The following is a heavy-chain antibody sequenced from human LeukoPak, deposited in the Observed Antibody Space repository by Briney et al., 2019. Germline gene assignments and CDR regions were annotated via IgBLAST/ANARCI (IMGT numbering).Heavy chain of an antibody. V-gene: IGHV3-23*01. CDR1: GFTLSSYA. CDR3: AKDHRTVVITSDAFDI. D-gene: IGHD3-22*01. CDR2: ISGSGGST. J-gene: IGHJ3*02. Sequence: GGSLRLSCAASGFTLSSYAMSWVRQAPGKGLEWVSAISGSGGSTYYADSVKGRFTISRDNSKNTLYLQMNSLRAEDTAVYYCAKDHRTVVITSDAFDIWGQGTMVTVSS.